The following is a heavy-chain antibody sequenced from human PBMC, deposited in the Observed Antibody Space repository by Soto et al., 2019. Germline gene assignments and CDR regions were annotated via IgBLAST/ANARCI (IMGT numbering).Heavy chain of an antibody. Sequence: QVQLVQSGAEVKKPGSSVKVSCKASGGTFSSDSFSWVRQAPGQGLEWMGGIIPMFDTPIYAQKFQDRVTITADESTSTADMQLSSLRSGDTDVYYCARSGGLDRDFNYWGQGSLVTVSS. CDR3: ARSGGLDRDFNY. CDR1: GGTFSSDS. D-gene: IGHD2-15*01. CDR2: IIPMFDTP. V-gene: IGHV1-69*12. J-gene: IGHJ4*02.